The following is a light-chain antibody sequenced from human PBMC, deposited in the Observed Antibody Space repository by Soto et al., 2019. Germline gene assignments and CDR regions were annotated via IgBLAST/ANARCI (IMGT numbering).Light chain of an antibody. CDR1: SSDVGGYNY. CDR3: CSYADSYPYV. CDR2: DVF. Sequence: QAVVTQPRSVSGSPGQSVTISCTGTSSDVGGYNYVSWYQQHPGKAPKLMMYDVFKRPSGVPDRFSGSKSGNTASLTISGLQAEDEADYYCCSYADSYPYVFGTGTKLTVL. J-gene: IGLJ1*01. V-gene: IGLV2-11*01.